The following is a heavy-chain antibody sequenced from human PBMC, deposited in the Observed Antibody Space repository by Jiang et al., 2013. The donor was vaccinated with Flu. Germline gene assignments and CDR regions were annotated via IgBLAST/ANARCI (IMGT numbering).Heavy chain of an antibody. D-gene: IGHD3-22*01. V-gene: IGHV6-1*01. CDR1: GDSVSSNIAA. Sequence: QTLSLTCAISGDSVSSNIAAWSWIRQSPSRGLEWLGRTYYRSKWYNDYAVSVKSRIAINPDTSKNQFSLQLNSVTPDDTAVYYCARDPADYYYDNSGHLIYYYYGMDVWGQGHGHRL. CDR2: TYYRSKWYN. CDR3: ARDPADYYYDNSGHLIYYYYGMDV. J-gene: IGHJ6*02.